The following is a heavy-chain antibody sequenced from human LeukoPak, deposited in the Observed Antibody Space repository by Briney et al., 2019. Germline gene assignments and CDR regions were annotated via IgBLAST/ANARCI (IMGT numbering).Heavy chain of an antibody. J-gene: IGHJ4*02. V-gene: IGHV3-74*01. CDR1: GFTFSSHG. D-gene: IGHD5-12*01. CDR3: ARGGEGYNGPGFN. Sequence: GGSLRLSCAASGFTFSSHGMHWVRQAPGKGLVWVSRMNTDGSSINYADSVKGRFTISRDNAKNTLYLQMNSLRAEDTAVYYCARGGEGYNGPGFNWGQGTLVTVSS. CDR2: MNTDGSSI.